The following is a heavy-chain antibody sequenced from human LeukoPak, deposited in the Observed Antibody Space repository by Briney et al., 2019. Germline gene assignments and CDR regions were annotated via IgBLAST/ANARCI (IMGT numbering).Heavy chain of an antibody. CDR3: ARPRYFDWLSSRQGAFDI. V-gene: IGHV4-34*01. J-gene: IGHJ3*02. D-gene: IGHD3-9*01. CDR2: IYYSGST. Sequence: PSETLSLTCAVYGGSFSGYYWSWIRQPPGKGLEWIGSIYYSGSTYYNPSLKSRVTISVDTSKNQFSLKLSSVTAADTAVYYCARPRYFDWLSSRQGAFDIWGQGTMVTVSS. CDR1: GGSFSGYY.